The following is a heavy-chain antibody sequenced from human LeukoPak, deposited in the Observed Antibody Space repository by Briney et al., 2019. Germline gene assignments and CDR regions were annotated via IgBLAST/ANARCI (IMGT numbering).Heavy chain of an antibody. Sequence: ASVKVSCRASGYTFTDYYIHWVRQAPGQGLEWMGWINPDNGGTNYAQKFQGRVTMTRDTSIRTVYMDLSRLRSDYTAVFYCTREARVGNWFDPWGQGTQVTVSS. J-gene: IGHJ5*02. V-gene: IGHV1-2*02. CDR1: GYTFTDYY. D-gene: IGHD1-26*01. CDR2: INPDNGGT. CDR3: TREARVGNWFDP.